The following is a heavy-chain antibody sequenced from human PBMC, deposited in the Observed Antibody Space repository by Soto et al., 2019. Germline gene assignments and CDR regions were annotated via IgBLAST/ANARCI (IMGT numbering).Heavy chain of an antibody. CDR3: ARETGLRSSGWSYYFAF. D-gene: IGHD6-19*01. V-gene: IGHV3-48*02. Sequence: EVQLVESGGGLVQPGGSLRLSCAASGFTLSSYSMHWVRQAPGKGLEWVSYISGSGGTIYYADSVKGRFTISRDNAKNSLSVQINSLRDEDTAVYFCARETGLRSSGWSYYFAFWGQGTRVTVSS. CDR2: ISGSGGTI. J-gene: IGHJ4*02. CDR1: GFTLSSYS.